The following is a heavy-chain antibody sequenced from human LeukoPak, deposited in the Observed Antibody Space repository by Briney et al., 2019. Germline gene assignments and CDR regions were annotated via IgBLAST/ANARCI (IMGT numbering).Heavy chain of an antibody. D-gene: IGHD2-2*02. CDR3: ASTDIVVVPAAIWAPMAHY. V-gene: IGHV1-8*01. CDR2: MNPNSGNT. CDR1: GYTFTSYD. J-gene: IGHJ4*02. Sequence: ASVKVSCKASGYTFTSYDINWVRQATGQGLEWMGWMNPNSGNTGYAQKFQGRITMTRNTSISTAYMELSSLRSEDTAVYYCASTDIVVVPAAIWAPMAHYWGQGTLVTVSS.